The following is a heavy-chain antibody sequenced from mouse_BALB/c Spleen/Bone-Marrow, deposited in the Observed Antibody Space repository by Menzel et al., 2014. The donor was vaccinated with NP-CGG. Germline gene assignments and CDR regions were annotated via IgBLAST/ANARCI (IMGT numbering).Heavy chain of an antibody. Sequence: DVKLVESGGGLVQPGGSRKLSCAASGFTFSSFGMHWVRRALEKGLEWVAYISSGSSTIYYADTVKGRFTISRDNPKNTLFLQMTSLRSEDTAMYYCARGAYYYGSSYDAMDYWGQGTSVTVSS. J-gene: IGHJ4*01. CDR1: GFTFSSFG. CDR3: ARGAYYYGSSYDAMDY. CDR2: ISSGSSTI. V-gene: IGHV5-17*02. D-gene: IGHD1-1*01.